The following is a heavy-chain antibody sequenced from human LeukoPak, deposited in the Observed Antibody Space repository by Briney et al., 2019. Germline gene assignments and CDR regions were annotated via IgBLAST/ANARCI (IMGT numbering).Heavy chain of an antibody. CDR1: GITFSSHW. CDR2: INTDGSAI. J-gene: IGHJ6*02. CDR3: ARAALAAAGMDV. D-gene: IGHD6-13*01. V-gene: IGHV3-74*01. Sequence: GGSLRLSCEASGITFSSHWMHWVRQAPGKGLVWVSRINTDGSAIFYADSVKGRFTISRDNAKNSLYLQMNSLRAEDTAVYYCARAALAAAGMDVWGQGTTVTVSS.